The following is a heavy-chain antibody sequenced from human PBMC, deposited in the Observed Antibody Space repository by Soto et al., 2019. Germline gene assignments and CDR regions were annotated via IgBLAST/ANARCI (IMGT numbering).Heavy chain of an antibody. CDR3: AKGGGDSLRYGMDV. CDR1: GFIFSSSA. J-gene: IGHJ6*02. Sequence: EVQLLDSGGGLVQPGGALRLSCSASGFIFSSSAMNWVRQAPGKGLEWVSAISGSGGSIYYADSVKGRFTISRDNSKTTLYLQMDSLRAEDTAVYYCAKGGGDSLRYGMDVWGQGTTV. V-gene: IGHV3-23*01. D-gene: IGHD2-21*02. CDR2: ISGSGGSI.